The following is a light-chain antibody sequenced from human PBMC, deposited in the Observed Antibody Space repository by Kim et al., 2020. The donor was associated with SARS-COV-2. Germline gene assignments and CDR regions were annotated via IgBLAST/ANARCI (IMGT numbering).Light chain of an antibody. V-gene: IGLV3-1*01. CDR2: QAN. CDR3: HAWDSSPVV. Sequence: SVAPGQTASVTCAGDNVGDNCARLYEPTPGQSPVLVIYQANKRPSGIPERFSGSNSGNTATLPICGTQAIDEADYYCHAWDSSPVVLGGGTQLTVL. CDR1: NVGDNC. J-gene: IGLJ2*01.